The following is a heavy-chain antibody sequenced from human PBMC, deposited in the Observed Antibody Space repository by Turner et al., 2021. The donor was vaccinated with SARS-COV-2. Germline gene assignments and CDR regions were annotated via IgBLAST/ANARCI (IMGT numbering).Heavy chain of an antibody. V-gene: IGHV3-23*01. CDR1: GIPLRSYA. J-gene: IGHJ4*02. Sequence: EVQLLESGGGWVQPGGSLSISCAAVGIPLRSYAMSWVRQTPGKGLEWVSGSSASGGSTYYADSVRGRFTISRDNSKNTLYLQMNSLRAEDTAVYYCATRSEGFDYWGQGNLVTVSS. CDR2: SSASGGST. CDR3: ATRSEGFDY.